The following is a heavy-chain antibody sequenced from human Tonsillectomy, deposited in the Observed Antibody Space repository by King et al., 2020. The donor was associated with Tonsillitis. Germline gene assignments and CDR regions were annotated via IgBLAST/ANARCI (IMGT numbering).Heavy chain of an antibody. Sequence: VQLVESGAEVKKPGASVKVSCKASGYTFTGYYMHWVRQAPGQGLEWMGWINPNSGDTDYAQKFQGRVTMTRDTSISTAYMELSRLRSDDTAVYYCAIPPAYDSSGYYYYYYVMDVWGQGTTVTVSS. CDR3: AIPPAYDSSGYYYYYYVMDV. V-gene: IGHV1-2*02. CDR2: INPNSGDT. CDR1: GYTFTGYY. J-gene: IGHJ6*02. D-gene: IGHD3-22*01.